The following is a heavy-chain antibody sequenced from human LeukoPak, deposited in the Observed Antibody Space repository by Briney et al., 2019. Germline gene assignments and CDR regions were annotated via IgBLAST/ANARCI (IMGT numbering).Heavy chain of an antibody. CDR2: INHSGST. Sequence: AETLSLTCAVYGGSFSGYYWSWIRQPPGKGLEWIGEINHSGSTNYNPSLKSRVTISVDTSKNQFSLKLSSVTAADTAVYYCARGAGGGNPYYFDYWGQGTLVTVSS. CDR1: GGSFSGYY. D-gene: IGHD4-23*01. CDR3: ARGAGGGNPYYFDY. V-gene: IGHV4-34*01. J-gene: IGHJ4*02.